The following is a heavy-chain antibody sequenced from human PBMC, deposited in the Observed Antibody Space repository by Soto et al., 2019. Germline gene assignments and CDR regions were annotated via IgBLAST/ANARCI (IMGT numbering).Heavy chain of an antibody. CDR3: ASVMIRRRGYWSGGSGLNWFDP. Sequence: QVQLVQSGAEVKKPGASVKVSCKASGYTFTSYDINWVRQATGQGLEWRGWMNPNSGNTGYAQKFQGRVTMTSTTSMSTAYMELSSLRSEGTAVYYCASVMIRRRGYWSGGSGLNWFDPWGQGTLVTVCS. D-gene: IGHD2-15*01. CDR2: MNPNSGNT. CDR1: GYTFTSYD. J-gene: IGHJ5*02. V-gene: IGHV1-8*01.